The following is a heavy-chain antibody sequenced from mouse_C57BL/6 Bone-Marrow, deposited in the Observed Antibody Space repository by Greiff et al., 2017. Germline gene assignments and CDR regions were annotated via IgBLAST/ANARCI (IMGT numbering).Heavy chain of an antibody. Sequence: VQLQQSDAELVKPGASVKISCKVSGYTFTDHSIHWMKQRPEQGLEWIGYIYPRDGSTKYNEKFKGKDTLTADKSSSTAYMQLSSLTYEDSAVYYCAREDGYDGCAYWGQGTLVTVSA. CDR2: IYPRDGST. V-gene: IGHV1-78*01. CDR3: AREDGYDGCAY. D-gene: IGHD2-2*01. CDR1: GYTFTDHS. J-gene: IGHJ3*01.